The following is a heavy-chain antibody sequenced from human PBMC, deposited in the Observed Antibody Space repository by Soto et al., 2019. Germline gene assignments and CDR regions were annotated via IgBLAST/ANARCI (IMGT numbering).Heavy chain of an antibody. J-gene: IGHJ4*02. V-gene: IGHV1-69*13. D-gene: IGHD6-25*01. CDR3: RRQAAYYFVY. CDR1: FGTFGSNA. Sequence: SGKVSCNASFGTFGSNAISCGRQAPGQGLEWMGGIIPIYGTENDAQKVQGSVTSTADEYTSTAYMELISRSYEDTAVYYCRRQAAYYFVYCGPGTLVPVYS. CDR2: IIPIYGTE.